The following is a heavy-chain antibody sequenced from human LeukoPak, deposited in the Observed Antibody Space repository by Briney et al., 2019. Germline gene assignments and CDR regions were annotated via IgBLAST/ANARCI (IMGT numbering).Heavy chain of an antibody. CDR2: ISAYNGNT. Sequence: VSVKVSCKASGYTFTNHGISWVRQAPGQGLEWMGWISAYNGNTNYAQKLQGRVTMTTDTSTGTAYMELRSLRSDDTAVYYCARGYCTGGSCYFLDYWGQGTLVTVSS. V-gene: IGHV1-18*04. J-gene: IGHJ4*02. CDR1: GYTFTNHG. D-gene: IGHD2-15*01. CDR3: ARGYCTGGSCYFLDY.